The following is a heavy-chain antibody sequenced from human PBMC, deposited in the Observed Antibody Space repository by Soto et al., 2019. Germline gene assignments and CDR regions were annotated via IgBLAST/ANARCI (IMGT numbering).Heavy chain of an antibody. D-gene: IGHD6-19*01. Sequence: ASETLSLTCTVSGGSISSYYWSWIRQPPGKGLEWIGYIYYSGSTNYNPSLKSRVTISVDTSKNQFSLKLSSVTAADTAVYYCAREGQWLAYWGQGTLVTVSS. J-gene: IGHJ4*02. CDR2: IYYSGST. CDR1: GGSISSYY. CDR3: AREGQWLAY. V-gene: IGHV4-59*08.